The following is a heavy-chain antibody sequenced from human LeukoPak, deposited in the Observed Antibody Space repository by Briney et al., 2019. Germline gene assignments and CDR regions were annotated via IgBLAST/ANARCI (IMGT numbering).Heavy chain of an antibody. CDR1: GYTFTGYY. D-gene: IGHD3-3*01. V-gene: IGHV1-2*04. J-gene: IGHJ6*02. CDR3: ARDLGGYDFWSGYYQANYGMDV. CDR2: INPNSGGT. Sequence: ASVKVSRKASGYTFTGYYMHWVRQAPGQGLEWMGWINPNSGGTNYAQKFQGWVTMTRDTSISTAYMELSRLRSDDTAVYYCARDLGGYDFWSGYYQANYGMDVWGQGTTVTVSS.